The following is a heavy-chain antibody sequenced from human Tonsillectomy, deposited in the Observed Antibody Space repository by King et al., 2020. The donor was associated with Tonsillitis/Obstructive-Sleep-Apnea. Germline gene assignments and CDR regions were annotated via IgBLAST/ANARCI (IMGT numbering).Heavy chain of an antibody. D-gene: IGHD2-2*02. J-gene: IGHJ6*02. V-gene: IGHV3-21*01. Sequence: VQLVESGGGLVKPGGSLRLSCAASGFTFSSYSMNWVRQAPGKGLEWVSSISSSSSYIYYADSVKGRFTISRDNAKNSLYLQMNSLRAEDTAVYYCARERGRLGYCRSTRCYSYYGMDVWGQGTTVTVSS. CDR3: ARERGRLGYCRSTRCYSYYGMDV. CDR1: GFTFSSYS. CDR2: ISSSSSYI.